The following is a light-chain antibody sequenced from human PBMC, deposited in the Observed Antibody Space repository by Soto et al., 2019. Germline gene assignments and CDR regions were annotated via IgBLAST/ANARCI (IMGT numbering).Light chain of an antibody. CDR2: WAS. J-gene: IGKJ1*01. Sequence: DFVMTQSPDSLAVSLGERATINCKSSQSALSSSNNKNYLAWYQQKPGQPPKLLIYWASTRESGVPDRISGSGSGTDFSLTISSLQAEDVAVYYCHQYFSTPWTFGQGTKVEIK. V-gene: IGKV4-1*01. CDR3: HQYFSTPWT. CDR1: QSALSSSNNKNY.